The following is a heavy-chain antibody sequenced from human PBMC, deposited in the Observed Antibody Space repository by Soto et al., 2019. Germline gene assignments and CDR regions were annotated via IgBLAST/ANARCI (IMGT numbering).Heavy chain of an antibody. D-gene: IGHD6-13*01. CDR2: IYPGDHET. Sequence: PGESLKISCKGSGYNFITDWISWVRQMPGKGLEWMGIIYPGDHETRYSPSFHGKVTISADRSINTAYLQWNSLEASDTAFYFCARSPRSSPYFDYWGQGALVTVSS. V-gene: IGHV5-51*01. J-gene: IGHJ4*02. CDR1: GYNFITDW. CDR3: ARSPRSSPYFDY.